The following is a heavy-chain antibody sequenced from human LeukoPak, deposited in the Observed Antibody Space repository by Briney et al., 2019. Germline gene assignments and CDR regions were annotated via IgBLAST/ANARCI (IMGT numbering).Heavy chain of an antibody. V-gene: IGHV1-18*01. CDR2: VSTYNSER. CDR1: GYRFSSNG. CDR3: VRDNWNEFDP. Sequence: ASVTVSCKASGYRFSSNGISWMRLAPGQGLEWVGWVSTYNSERNYAPRFQGRVTMTADTSTSTAYMELRSLRADDTAVYYCVRDNWNEFDPWGQGTLVTVSS. J-gene: IGHJ5*02. D-gene: IGHD1-20*01.